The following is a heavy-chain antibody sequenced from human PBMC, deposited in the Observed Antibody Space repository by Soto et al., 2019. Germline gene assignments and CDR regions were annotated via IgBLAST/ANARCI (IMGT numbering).Heavy chain of an antibody. CDR1: GFTVSHNY. J-gene: IGHJ4*02. Sequence: PGGSLRLSCAVSGFTVSHNYMSWVRQAPGKGLEWVSAIYTDGNTDHADSVKGRFTISRDSSRNTLYLQMNSLRAEDTAVYFCARDNYYDSSGFDYWGQGTLVTVSS. CDR2: IYTDGNT. D-gene: IGHD3-22*01. V-gene: IGHV3-53*01. CDR3: ARDNYYDSSGFDY.